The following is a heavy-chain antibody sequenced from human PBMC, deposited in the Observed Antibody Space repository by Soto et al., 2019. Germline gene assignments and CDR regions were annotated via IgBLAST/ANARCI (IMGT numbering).Heavy chain of an antibody. J-gene: IGHJ6*02. CDR1: GGSVSSGSYY. CDR3: ARGSGYSSSWYGGPDYYYYGMDV. V-gene: IGHV4-61*01. CDR2: IYYSGST. Sequence: SETLSLTCTVSGGSVSSGSYYWSWIRQPPGKGLEWIGYIYYSGSTNYNPSLKSRVTISVDTSKNQFSLKLSSVTAADTAVYYCARGSGYSSSWYGGPDYYYYGMDVWGQGTTVTVSS. D-gene: IGHD6-13*01.